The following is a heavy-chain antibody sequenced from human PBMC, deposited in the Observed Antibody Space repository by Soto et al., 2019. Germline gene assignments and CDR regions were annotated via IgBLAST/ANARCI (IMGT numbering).Heavy chain of an antibody. CDR3: ARYYSGSYYGWFDP. CDR1: GGSISSGGYY. CDR2: IYYSGST. V-gene: IGHV4-31*03. J-gene: IGHJ5*02. D-gene: IGHD1-26*01. Sequence: TLSLTCTVSGGSISSGGYYLSWIRQHPGKGLEWIGYIYYSGSTYYNPSLKSRVTISVDTSKNQFSLKLSSVTAADTAVYYCARYYSGSYYGWFDPWGQGTLVTVSS.